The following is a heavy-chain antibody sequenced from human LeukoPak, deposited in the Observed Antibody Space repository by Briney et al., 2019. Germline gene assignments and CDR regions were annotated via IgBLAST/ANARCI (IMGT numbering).Heavy chain of an antibody. D-gene: IGHD3-3*01. V-gene: IGHV1-46*01. J-gene: IGHJ4*02. CDR2: INPSGGST. CDR3: ARGLGITIFGVVWGYFDY. CDR1: GYTFTSHY. Sequence: ASVKVSCKASGYTFTSHYIHWVRQAPGQGLEWMGIINPSGGSTSYAQKFQGRVTMTRDTSTSTVYMELSSLRSEDTAVYYCARGLGITIFGVVWGYFDYWGQGTLVTVSS.